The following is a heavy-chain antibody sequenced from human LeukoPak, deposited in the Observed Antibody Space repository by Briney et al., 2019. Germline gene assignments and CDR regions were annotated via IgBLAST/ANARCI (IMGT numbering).Heavy chain of an antibody. J-gene: IGHJ5*02. D-gene: IGHD3-22*01. V-gene: IGHV3-15*07. Sequence: PGGSLRLSCATSGFSFYNAWMNWVRQAPGKGLEWVGRIRSNSDGGTIDYAAPVKGRFTLSRDDSKDTLYLQMNSLQTEDIAVYYCATDFYDSTWGQGTLVTVSS. CDR2: IRSNSDGGTI. CDR1: GFSFYNAW. CDR3: ATDFYDST.